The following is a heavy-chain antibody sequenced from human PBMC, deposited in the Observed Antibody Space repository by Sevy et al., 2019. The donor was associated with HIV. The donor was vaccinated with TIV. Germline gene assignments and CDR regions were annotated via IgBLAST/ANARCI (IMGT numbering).Heavy chain of an antibody. CDR3: ARSSQWESGVTGDAFDI. D-gene: IGHD1-26*01. Sequence: SETLSLTCTVSGGSISSYYWSWIRQPPGKGLEWIGHIYYSGSTNYNPSLKSRVTISVDTSKNQFSLKLSSVTAADTAVYYCARSSQWESGVTGDAFDIWGQRTMVTVSS. J-gene: IGHJ3*02. V-gene: IGHV4-59*01. CDR1: GGSISSYY. CDR2: IYYSGST.